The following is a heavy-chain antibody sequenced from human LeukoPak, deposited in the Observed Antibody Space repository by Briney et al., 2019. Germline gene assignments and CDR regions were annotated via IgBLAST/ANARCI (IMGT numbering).Heavy chain of an antibody. CDR2: IYYTGST. J-gene: IGHJ4*02. CDR3: ARHLSTGQTDY. D-gene: IGHD2-8*02. Sequence: PSETLSLTCTVSGGSISPYYWGWIRQPPGKGPEWIGYIYYTGSTNYNPSLKSRATISVDTSKNQFSLNLRSVTAADTAVYYCARHLSTGQTDYWGQGTLVTVSS. V-gene: IGHV4-59*08. CDR1: GGSISPYY.